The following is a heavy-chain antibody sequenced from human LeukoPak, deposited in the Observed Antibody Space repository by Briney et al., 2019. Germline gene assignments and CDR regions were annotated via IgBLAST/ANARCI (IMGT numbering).Heavy chain of an antibody. V-gene: IGHV3-30*02. Sequence: GGSLRLSCAAPGFTFSSYGMHWVRQAPGKGLEWVAFIRYDGSNKYYADSVKGRFTISRDNSKNTLYLQMNSLRAEDTAVYYCAKVYSGWSGDGAFDIWGQGTMVTVSS. CDR3: AKVYSGWSGDGAFDI. J-gene: IGHJ3*02. CDR2: IRYDGSNK. CDR1: GFTFSSYG. D-gene: IGHD6-19*01.